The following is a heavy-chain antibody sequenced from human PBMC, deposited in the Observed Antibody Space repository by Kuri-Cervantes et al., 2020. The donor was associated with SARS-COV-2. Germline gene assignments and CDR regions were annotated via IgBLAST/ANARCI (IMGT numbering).Heavy chain of an antibody. CDR1: GFTFSSYG. D-gene: IGHD3-22*01. V-gene: IGHV3-33*08. Sequence: GGSLRLSCAASGFTFSSYGMHWVRQAPGKGLEWVAFIRYDGSNKYYADSVKGRFTISRDNSKNTLYLQMNSLRAEDTAVYYCARPSESSGDAFDIWGQGTMVTVSS. CDR3: ARPSESSGDAFDI. CDR2: IRYDGSNK. J-gene: IGHJ3*02.